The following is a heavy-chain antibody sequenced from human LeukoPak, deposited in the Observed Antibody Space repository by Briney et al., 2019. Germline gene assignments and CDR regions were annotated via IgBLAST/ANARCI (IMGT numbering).Heavy chain of an antibody. D-gene: IGHD6-13*01. CDR1: GFTFSSYA. Sequence: GGSLRLSCAASGFTFSSYAMHWVRQAPGKGLEWVAVISYDGSNKYYADSVKGRFTISRDNSKNTLYLQMNSLRAEDTAVYYCARELEYFAAAFDYWGQGTLVTVSS. CDR2: ISYDGSNK. V-gene: IGHV3-30-3*01. J-gene: IGHJ4*02. CDR3: ARELEYFAAAFDY.